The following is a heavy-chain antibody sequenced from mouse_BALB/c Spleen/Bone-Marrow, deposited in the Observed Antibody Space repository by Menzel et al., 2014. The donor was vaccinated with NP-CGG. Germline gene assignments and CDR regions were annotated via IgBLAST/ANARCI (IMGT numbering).Heavy chain of an antibody. CDR1: GYTFTSYW. J-gene: IGHJ3*01. CDR2: INPSTGYT. V-gene: IGHV1-7*01. Sequence: QVQLQQSGAELAKPGASVKMSCKASGYTFTSYWMHWVKQRPGQGLEWIGYINPSTGYTEYNQKFKDKATLTADKSSSTVYMQLSSLTSEDSAVYYCARYPYYDYDGFAYWGQGTLVTVSA. CDR3: ARYPYYDYDGFAY. D-gene: IGHD2-4*01.